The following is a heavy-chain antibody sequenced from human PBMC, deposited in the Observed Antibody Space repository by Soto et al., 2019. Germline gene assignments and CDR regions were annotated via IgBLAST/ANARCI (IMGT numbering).Heavy chain of an antibody. CDR2: ISAYNGNT. Sequence: ASVKVSCKASGYTFTSYGISWVRKAPGQGLEWMGWISAYNGNTNYAQKLQGRVTMTTDTSTSTAYMELRSLRSDDTAVYYCGRGIAVAAYYYYGMDVWGQGTTVTVSS. V-gene: IGHV1-18*01. J-gene: IGHJ6*02. CDR3: GRGIAVAAYYYYGMDV. D-gene: IGHD6-19*01. CDR1: GYTFTSYG.